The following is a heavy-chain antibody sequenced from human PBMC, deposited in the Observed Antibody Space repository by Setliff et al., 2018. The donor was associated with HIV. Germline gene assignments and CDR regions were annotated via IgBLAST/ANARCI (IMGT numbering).Heavy chain of an antibody. CDR3: ATVSTGGEYKA. D-gene: IGHD3-16*01. CDR2: INPNNGAT. Sequence: ASVKVSCKGSGYKFTIYFMHWVREAPGQGLGWMGRINPNNGATNYAQNFQGRVTITRDTSISTAFMELSNLTSNDTAIYYCATVSTGGEYKAWGQGTLVTVSS. V-gene: IGHV1-2*06. J-gene: IGHJ5*02. CDR1: GYKFTIYF.